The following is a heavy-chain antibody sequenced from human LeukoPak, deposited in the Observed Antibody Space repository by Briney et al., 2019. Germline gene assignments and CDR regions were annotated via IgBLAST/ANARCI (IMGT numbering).Heavy chain of an antibody. CDR3: AKVQRYCSSTSCCYFDY. V-gene: IGHV3-23*01. D-gene: IGHD2-2*01. Sequence: GGSLRPSCAASGFTFSSYAMSWVRQAPGKGLEWVSAISGSGGSTYYADSVKGRFTISRDNSKNTLYLQMNSLRAEDTAVYYCAKVQRYCSSTSCCYFDYWGQGTLVTVSS. J-gene: IGHJ4*02. CDR2: ISGSGGST. CDR1: GFTFSSYA.